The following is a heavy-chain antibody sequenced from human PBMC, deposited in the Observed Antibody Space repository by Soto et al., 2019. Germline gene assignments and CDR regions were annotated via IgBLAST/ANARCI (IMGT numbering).Heavy chain of an antibody. D-gene: IGHD6-13*01. J-gene: IGHJ4*02. CDR1: GDGFISHS. V-gene: IGHV1-3*01. Sequence: GXSVKVSLKACGDGFISHSIRWLRQSPGQGLEWMGWINAVSDNTKYSEKFQGRVTITRDTSASTAYMDLSSLRSEDTAVYYCARGTGSSWFDYWGQGTLVTVSS. CDR2: INAVSDNT. CDR3: ARGTGSSWFDY.